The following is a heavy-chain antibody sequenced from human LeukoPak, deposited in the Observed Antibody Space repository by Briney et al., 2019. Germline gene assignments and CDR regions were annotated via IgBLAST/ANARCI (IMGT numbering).Heavy chain of an antibody. D-gene: IGHD3-22*01. CDR2: IRSKANSYAT. CDR1: GFTFSGSA. V-gene: IGHV3-73*01. CDR3: TGHGPEDYYDSSGYPNDY. J-gene: IGHJ4*02. Sequence: GGSLRLSCAASGFTFSGSAMHWARQASGKGLEWVGRIRSKANSYATAYAASVKGRFTISRDDSKNTAYLQMNSLKTEDTAVYYCTGHGPEDYYDSSGYPNDYWGQGTLVTVSS.